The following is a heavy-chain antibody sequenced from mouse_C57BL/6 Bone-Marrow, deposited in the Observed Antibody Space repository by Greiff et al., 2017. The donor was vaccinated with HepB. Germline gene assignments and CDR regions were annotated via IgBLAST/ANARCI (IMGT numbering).Heavy chain of an antibody. D-gene: IGHD2-1*01. CDR2: IDPSDSYT. Sequence: QVQLQQPGAELVKPGASVKLSCKASGYTFTSYWMQWVKQRPGQGLEWIGEIDPSDSYTNYNQKFKGKATLTVDTSSSTAYMQLSSLTSEDSAVYYCARDGNRFDYWGQGTTLTVSS. CDR1: GYTFTSYW. J-gene: IGHJ2*01. CDR3: ARDGNRFDY. V-gene: IGHV1-50*01.